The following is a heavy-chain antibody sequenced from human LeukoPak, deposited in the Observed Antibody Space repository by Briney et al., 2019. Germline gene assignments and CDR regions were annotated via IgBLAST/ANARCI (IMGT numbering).Heavy chain of an antibody. V-gene: IGHV4-4*07. CDR2: MYTSGST. Sequence: SETLSLTCIVCSGSISTNYWTWVRQPAGKGLEWIGRMYTSGSTKDNPSLQGRVTMSVDTSKNQFSLKLSSVTAADTAVYYCARGSIIVGFDPWGQGTLVTVSS. D-gene: IGHD3-16*02. J-gene: IGHJ5*02. CDR3: ARGSIIVGFDP. CDR1: SGSISTNY.